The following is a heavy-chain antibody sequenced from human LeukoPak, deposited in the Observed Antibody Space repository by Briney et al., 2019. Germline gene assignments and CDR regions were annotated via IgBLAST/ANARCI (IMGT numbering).Heavy chain of an antibody. CDR2: LSNDGSNQ. CDR3: AKAAYYYDSSGSGSNFGY. V-gene: IGHV3-30*18. Sequence: GGSLRLSCAASGFTFSSYGLHWVRQAPGKGLEWVAVLSNDGSNQYYADSVKGRFTVSRDNSKNTLYLQMNSLRAEDTAVYYCAKAAYYYDSSGSGSNFGYWGQGTLVTVSS. J-gene: IGHJ4*02. CDR1: GFTFSSYG. D-gene: IGHD3-22*01.